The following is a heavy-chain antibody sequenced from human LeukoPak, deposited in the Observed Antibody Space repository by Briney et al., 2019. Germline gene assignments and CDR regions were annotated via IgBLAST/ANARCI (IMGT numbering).Heavy chain of an antibody. CDR3: ARHASGRIAVAGILY. CDR1: GGSISSSSYY. V-gene: IGHV4-39*01. D-gene: IGHD6-19*01. Sequence: SETLSLTCTVSGGSISSSSYYWGWIRQPPGKGLEWIGSIYYSGSTYYNPSLKSRVTISVDTSKNQFSLKLSSVTAADTAVYYCARHASGRIAVAGILYWGQGTLVTVSS. J-gene: IGHJ4*02. CDR2: IYYSGST.